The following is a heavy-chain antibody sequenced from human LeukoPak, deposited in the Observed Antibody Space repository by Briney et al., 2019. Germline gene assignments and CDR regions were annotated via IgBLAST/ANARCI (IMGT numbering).Heavy chain of an antibody. CDR2: IYCSGST. D-gene: IGHD3-3*01. V-gene: IGHV4-30-4*08. CDR1: GGSISSGDYY. J-gene: IGHJ4*02. CDR3: ARVLPYDFWSGPSPYYFDY. Sequence: SETLSLTCTVSGGSISSGDYYWSWIRQPPGKGLEWIGYIYCSGSTYYNPSLKSRVTISVDTSKNQFSLKLSSVTAADTAVYYCARVLPYDFWSGPSPYYFDYCGQGTLVTVSS.